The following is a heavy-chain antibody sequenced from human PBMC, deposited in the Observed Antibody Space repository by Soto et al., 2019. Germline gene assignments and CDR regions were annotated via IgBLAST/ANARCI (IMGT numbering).Heavy chain of an antibody. CDR2: INPNSGGT. Sequence: ASVKVSCKASGYTFTGYYMHWVRQAPGQGLEWMGWINPNSGGTNYAQKFQGRVTMTRDTSISTAYMELSRLRSDDTAVYYCARDYIGYFGWSPKTTEGYGMDVWGQGTTVTVSS. CDR3: ARDYIGYFGWSPKTTEGYGMDV. CDR1: GYTFTGYY. J-gene: IGHJ6*02. V-gene: IGHV1-2*02. D-gene: IGHD3-9*01.